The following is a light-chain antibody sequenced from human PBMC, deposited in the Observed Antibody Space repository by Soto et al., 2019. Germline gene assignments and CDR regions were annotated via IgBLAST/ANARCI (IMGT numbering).Light chain of an antibody. CDR2: EVS. CDR1: SSDVGGYNY. Sequence: QSFITEPASLSGSPGQSSTISCTGTSSDVGGYNYVSWYQQHPGKAPKLMIYEVSNRPSRVSNRFSGSKSGNTASLTISGLQAEDEADYYCSSYTRSSTSYVFGTGTKVTGL. V-gene: IGLV2-14*01. J-gene: IGLJ1*01. CDR3: SSYTRSSTSYV.